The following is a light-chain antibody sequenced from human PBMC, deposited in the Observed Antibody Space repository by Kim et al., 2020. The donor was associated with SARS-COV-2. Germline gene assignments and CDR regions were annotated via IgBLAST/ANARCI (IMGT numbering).Light chain of an antibody. J-gene: IGKJ4*01. CDR2: GAS. Sequence: EIVLTQSPGTLSLSPGERATLSCRASQSVSSNYLAWYQQKPGQAPRLLIYGASSRATGIPDRFSGSGSGTDFTLTISRLEPEDFAVYYCQQYGSSPAFGAGTKVDIK. CDR1: QSVSSNY. V-gene: IGKV3-20*01. CDR3: QQYGSSPA.